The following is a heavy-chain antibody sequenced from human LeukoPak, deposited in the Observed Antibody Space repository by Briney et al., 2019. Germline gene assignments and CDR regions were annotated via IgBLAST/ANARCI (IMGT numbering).Heavy chain of an antibody. Sequence: GGSLRLSCAASGFTFSSYSMNWVRQAPGKGLEWVSSISSSSSYIYYADSVKGRFTISRDNAKNSLYLQMNSLRAEDTAVYYCARDSISPNGPGTLSLVPVYYYGMDVWGQGTTVTVSS. CDR1: GFTFSSYS. CDR2: ISSSSSYI. CDR3: ARDSISPNGPGTLSLVPVYYYGMDV. D-gene: IGHD3-10*01. J-gene: IGHJ6*02. V-gene: IGHV3-21*01.